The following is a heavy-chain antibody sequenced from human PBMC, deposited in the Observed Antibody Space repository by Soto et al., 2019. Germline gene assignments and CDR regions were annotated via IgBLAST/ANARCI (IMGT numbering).Heavy chain of an antibody. Sequence: QVQLVESGGGVVQPGRSLRLSCAASGFTFSSCGMHWVRQAPGKGLEWVAVIWYDGSNKYYADSVKGRFTISRDNSKNTLYLQMNSLRAEDTAVYYCAREMATTLYYFDYWGHGTLVTVSS. CDR2: IWYDGSNK. CDR1: GFTFSSCG. CDR3: AREMATTLYYFDY. J-gene: IGHJ4*01. V-gene: IGHV3-33*01. D-gene: IGHD5-12*01.